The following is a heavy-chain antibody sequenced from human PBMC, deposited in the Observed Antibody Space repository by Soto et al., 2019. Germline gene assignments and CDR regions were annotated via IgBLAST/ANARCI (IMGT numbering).Heavy chain of an antibody. CDR2: IYYSGST. D-gene: IGHD1-20*01. Sequence: PSETLSVSCAVAGGSISIYFLSWIRQPPGKGLEWIGYIYYSGSTNYNPSLKSRVTISVDTSKNQFSLKLSSVTAADTAVYYCARASGGNCFDYWGQGTLVTVSS. V-gene: IGHV4-59*01. CDR1: GGSISIYF. CDR3: ARASGGNCFDY. J-gene: IGHJ4*02.